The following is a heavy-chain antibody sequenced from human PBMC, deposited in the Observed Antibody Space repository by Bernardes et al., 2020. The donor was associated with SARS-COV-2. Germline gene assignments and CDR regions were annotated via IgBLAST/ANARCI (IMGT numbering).Heavy chain of an antibody. CDR2: IWYDGSNK. V-gene: IGHV3-33*08. J-gene: IGHJ5*02. CDR1: GFTFSSYG. Sequence: SLRLSCAASGFTFSSYGMHWVRQAPGKGLEWVAVIWYDGSNKYYADSVKGRFTISRDNSKNTLYLQMNSLRAEDTAVYYCARDLAVGYSSSPRWFDPWGQGTLVTVSS. D-gene: IGHD6-6*01. CDR3: ARDLAVGYSSSPRWFDP.